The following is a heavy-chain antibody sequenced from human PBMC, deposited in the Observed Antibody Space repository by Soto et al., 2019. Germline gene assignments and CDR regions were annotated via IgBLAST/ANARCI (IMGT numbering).Heavy chain of an antibody. CDR3: STTLGSSLQNDYYGMEV. V-gene: IGHV1-24*01. D-gene: IGHD6-6*01. Sequence: GAAVQVSCQVSGCSLTEFSMHWVRQAPGKGLEWMGGFDPEDAETIYAQKFRGRDTMTEDTSTDTAYMELSSLRSEDTAVYYCSTTLGSSLQNDYYGMEVWGPGTTVTLSS. CDR1: GCSLTEFS. J-gene: IGHJ6*02. CDR2: FDPEDAET.